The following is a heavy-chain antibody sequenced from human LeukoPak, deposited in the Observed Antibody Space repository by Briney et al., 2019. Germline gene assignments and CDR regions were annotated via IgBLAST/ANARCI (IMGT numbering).Heavy chain of an antibody. J-gene: IGHJ4*02. CDR1: GFTFSSYG. CDR3: ANSRGYSYEIDY. CDR2: ISYDGSNK. V-gene: IGHV3-30*18. D-gene: IGHD5-18*01. Sequence: GGSLRLFCAASGFTFSSYGMHWVRQAPGKGLEWVAVISYDGSNKYYADSVKGRFTISRDNSKNTLYLQMNSLRAEDTAVYYCANSRGYSYEIDYWGQGTLVTVSS.